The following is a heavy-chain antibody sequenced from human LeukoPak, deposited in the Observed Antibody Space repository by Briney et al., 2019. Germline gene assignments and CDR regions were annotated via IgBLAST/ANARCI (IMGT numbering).Heavy chain of an antibody. CDR2: IKHDGSEK. V-gene: IGHV3-7*01. CDR1: GCNFRNYW. Sequence: PGGSLRLSCVASGCNFRNYWMTWVRQAAGKGVEWVAHIKHDGSEKPYPDSVKPRFTISTDNGESSLFLQMNRLRTEHTAVYYCARDPYENARYGPFDLWGRGTIVSVSS. D-gene: IGHD5-18*01. CDR3: ARDPYENARYGPFDL. J-gene: IGHJ3*01.